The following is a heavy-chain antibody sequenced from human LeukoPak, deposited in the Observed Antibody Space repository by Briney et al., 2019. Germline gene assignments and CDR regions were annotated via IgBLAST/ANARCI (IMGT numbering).Heavy chain of an antibody. V-gene: IGHV5-51*01. CDR2: IYPGDSDT. J-gene: IGHJ3*02. CDR1: GYSFTSYW. D-gene: IGHD6-19*01. Sequence: GESLKISCKGSGYSFTSYWIGWVRQMPGKGLEWMGIIYPGDSDTRYSPSFQGQVTISADKSISTAYLQWSSLKASDTAIYYCARCLISSGWSDAFDICGQGTMVTVSS. CDR3: ARCLISSGWSDAFDI.